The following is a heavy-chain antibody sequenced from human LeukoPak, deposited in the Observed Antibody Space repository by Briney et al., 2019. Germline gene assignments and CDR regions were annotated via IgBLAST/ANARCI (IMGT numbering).Heavy chain of an antibody. D-gene: IGHD2-2*01. V-gene: IGHV3-74*01. CDR2: INSDGSST. CDR3: AKDRRYCSSTSCSPYYFDY. CDR1: GFTFSSYW. J-gene: IGHJ4*02. Sequence: GGSLRLSCAASGFTFSSYWMHWVRQAPGKGLVWVSRINSDGSSTSYADSVKGRFTISRDNSKNTLYLQMNSLRAEDTAVYYCAKDRRYCSSTSCSPYYFDYWGQGTLVTVSS.